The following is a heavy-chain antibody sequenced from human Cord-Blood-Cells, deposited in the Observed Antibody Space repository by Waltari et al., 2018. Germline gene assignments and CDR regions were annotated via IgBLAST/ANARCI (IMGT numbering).Heavy chain of an antibody. CDR3: ARGPPSGYYYYCYYGMDV. CDR1: GYTFTSYD. V-gene: IGHV1-8*01. D-gene: IGHD3-22*01. J-gene: IGHJ6*02. Sequence: QVQLVQSGAEVKKPGASVKVSCKASGYTFTSYDINWVRQATGQGVEWMGWMNPNSGNTGYAQKFQGRVTMTRNTSISTAYMELSSLRSEDTAVYYCARGPPSGYYYYCYYGMDVWGQGTTVTVSS. CDR2: MNPNSGNT.